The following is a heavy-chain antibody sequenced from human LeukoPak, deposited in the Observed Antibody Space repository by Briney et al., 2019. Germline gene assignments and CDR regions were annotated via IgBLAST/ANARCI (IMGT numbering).Heavy chain of an antibody. CDR2: ISGTGRST. D-gene: IGHD3-10*02. V-gene: IGHV3-23*01. Sequence: GGSLRLSCAASGFTFSSYVMSWVRQAPGKGLEWVSGISGTGRSTYYADYVKGRFTISRDNAKNSLYLQMNSLRAEDTAVYYCAELGITMIGGVWGKGTTVTISS. CDR1: GFTFSSYV. CDR3: AELGITMIGGV. J-gene: IGHJ6*04.